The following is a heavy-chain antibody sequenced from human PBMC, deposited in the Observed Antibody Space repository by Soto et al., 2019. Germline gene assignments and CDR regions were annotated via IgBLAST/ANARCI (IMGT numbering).Heavy chain of an antibody. Sequence: QVQLQESGPGLVKPSQTLSLTCTVSGGSISSGDYYWSWIRQPPGKGLEWIGYIYYSGSTYYNPSLKSRVTISVDTSKNQFSLKLSYVTAADTAVYYCALGDYYDSSGYFPLYYYYGMDVWGQGTTVTVSS. D-gene: IGHD3-22*01. CDR3: ALGDYYDSSGYFPLYYYYGMDV. J-gene: IGHJ6*02. CDR2: IYYSGST. CDR1: GGSISSGDYY. V-gene: IGHV4-30-4*01.